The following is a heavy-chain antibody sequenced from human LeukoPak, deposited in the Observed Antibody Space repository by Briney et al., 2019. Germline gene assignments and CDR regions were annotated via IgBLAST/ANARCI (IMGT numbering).Heavy chain of an antibody. Sequence: VGSLRLPCAASGFTFSSYGMHWVRQAPGKGLEWVAFIRYDGSNKYYADSVKGRFTISRDNSKNTLYLQMNSLRAEDTAVYYCAKDVSSRWYMDYWGQGTLATVSS. J-gene: IGHJ4*02. CDR1: GFTFSSYG. V-gene: IGHV3-30*02. CDR2: IRYDGSNK. D-gene: IGHD6-13*01. CDR3: AKDVSSRWYMDY.